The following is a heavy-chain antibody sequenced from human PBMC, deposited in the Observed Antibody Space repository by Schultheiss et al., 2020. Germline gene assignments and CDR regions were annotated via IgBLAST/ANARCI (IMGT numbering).Heavy chain of an antibody. CDR2: IYTSGST. CDR3: AREIGPAYYYYYYMDV. V-gene: IGHV4-61*02. D-gene: IGHD2-21*01. CDR1: GGSISSGSYY. Sequence: SETLSLTCTVSGGSISSGSYYWSWIRQPAGKGLEWIGRIYTSGSTNYNPSLKSRVTISVDTSKNQFSLKLSSVTAADTAVYYCAREIGPAYYYYYYMDVWGKGTTVTVSS. J-gene: IGHJ6*03.